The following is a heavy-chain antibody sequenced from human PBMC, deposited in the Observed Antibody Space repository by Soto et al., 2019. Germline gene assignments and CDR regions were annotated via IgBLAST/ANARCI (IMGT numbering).Heavy chain of an antibody. CDR1: GYSFTSYW. Sequence: GESLKISCKGSGYSFTSYWIGWVRQMPGKGLEWMGIIYPGDSDTRYSPSFQGQVTISADKSISTAYLQWSSLKASDTAMYYCARGSTGGRYFDLNFDYWGQGTLVTVSS. D-gene: IGHD3-9*01. V-gene: IGHV5-51*01. CDR2: IYPGDSDT. CDR3: ARGSTGGRYFDLNFDY. J-gene: IGHJ4*02.